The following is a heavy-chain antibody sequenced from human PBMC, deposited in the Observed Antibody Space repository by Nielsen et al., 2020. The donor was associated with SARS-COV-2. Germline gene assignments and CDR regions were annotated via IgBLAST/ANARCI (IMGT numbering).Heavy chain of an antibody. CDR2: INAGNGKT. J-gene: IGHJ3*02. V-gene: IGHV1-3*01. D-gene: IGHD3-3*01. CDR3: ARDQTSVTLFGLMISYDAFDI. Sequence: ASVKVSCMASGYTFTSYIIHWVRQAPRQRLEWMGWINAGNGKTEFSQKFQGRVTITRDTSASTVYMELSSLRSEDTAVYYCARDQTSVTLFGLMISYDAFDIWGRGTTVTVSS. CDR1: GYTFTSYI.